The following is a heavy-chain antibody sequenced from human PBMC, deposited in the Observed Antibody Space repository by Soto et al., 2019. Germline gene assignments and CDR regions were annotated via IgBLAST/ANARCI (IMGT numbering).Heavy chain of an antibody. V-gene: IGHV3-30-3*01. J-gene: IGHJ4*02. CDR1: GFTFSSYA. D-gene: IGHD5-18*01. CDR2: ISYDGSNK. Sequence: QVQLVESEGGVVQPGRSLRLSCAASGFTFSSYAMHWVRQAPGKGLEWVAVISYDGSNKYYADSVKGRFTISRDNSKNTLYLQMNSLRAEDTAVYYCARDLRHSYGYLEVDDYWGQGTLVTVSS. CDR3: ARDLRHSYGYLEVDDY.